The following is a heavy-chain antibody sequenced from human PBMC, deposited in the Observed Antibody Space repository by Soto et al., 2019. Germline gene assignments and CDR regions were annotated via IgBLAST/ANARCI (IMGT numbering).Heavy chain of an antibody. D-gene: IGHD6-19*01. Sequence: GGSLRLSCAASGFTFSSYGMHWVRQAPGKGLEWVAVISYDGSNKYYADSVKGRFTISRDNSKNTLYLQMNSLRAEDTAVYYCAKVHRSVAGTFWGQGTLVTVSS. CDR3: AKVHRSVAGTF. J-gene: IGHJ4*02. CDR2: ISYDGSNK. CDR1: GFTFSSYG. V-gene: IGHV3-30*18.